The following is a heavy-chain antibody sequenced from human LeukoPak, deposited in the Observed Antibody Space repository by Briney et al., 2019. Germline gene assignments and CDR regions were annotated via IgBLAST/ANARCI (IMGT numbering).Heavy chain of an antibody. CDR1: GFTFSSYG. D-gene: IGHD3-3*01. Sequence: GGSLRLSCAASGFTFSSYGMHWVRQAPGKGLEWVAVIWYDGSNKYYADSVKGRFTISRDNSKNTLYLQMNSLRAEDTAVYYCARDGGTDFWSGYHKGFLDYWGQGILVTVSS. CDR2: IWYDGSNK. J-gene: IGHJ4*02. V-gene: IGHV3-33*01. CDR3: ARDGGTDFWSGYHKGFLDY.